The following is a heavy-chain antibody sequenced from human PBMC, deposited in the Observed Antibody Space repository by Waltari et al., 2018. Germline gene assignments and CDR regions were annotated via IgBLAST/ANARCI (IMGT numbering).Heavy chain of an antibody. CDR3: ARTIDFWSGTRLIGAFDI. V-gene: IGHV3-48*03. Sequence: EVQLVESGGGLVQPGGSLRLSCAASGFTFSSYEMNWVRQAPGKGLEWVSYISSSGSTIYYADSVKGRFTISRDNAKNSLYLQMNSLRAEDTAVYYCARTIDFWSGTRLIGAFDIWGQGTMVTVSS. CDR1: GFTFSSYE. CDR2: ISSSGSTI. J-gene: IGHJ3*02. D-gene: IGHD3-3*01.